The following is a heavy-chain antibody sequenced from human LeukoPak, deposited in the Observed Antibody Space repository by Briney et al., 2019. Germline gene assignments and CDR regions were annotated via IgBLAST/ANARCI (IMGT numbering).Heavy chain of an antibody. CDR1: GGSTSSSSYY. CDR3: ARIRRDYYYYMDV. V-gene: IGHV4-39*07. Sequence: SETLSLTCTVSGGSTSSSSYYWGWIRQPPGKGLEWIGSIYYSGSTYYNPSLKSRVTISVDTSKIQFSLKLSSVTAADTAVNYCARIRRDYYYYMDVWGKGTTVTVSS. J-gene: IGHJ6*03. CDR2: IYYSGST.